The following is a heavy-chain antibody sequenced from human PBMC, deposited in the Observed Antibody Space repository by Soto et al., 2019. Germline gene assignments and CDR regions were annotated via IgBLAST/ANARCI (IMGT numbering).Heavy chain of an antibody. D-gene: IGHD1-26*01. J-gene: IGHJ4*02. CDR2: IYYSGST. Sequence: SGTLSLSCPVAGGSLSSCGDSWSWIRQHPGKGLEWIGYIYYSGSTYYNPSLKSRVTISVDTSKNQFSLKLSSVTAADTAVYYCAGQGARQHYWGQGTLVTVSA. V-gene: IGHV4-31*03. CDR3: AGQGARQHY. CDR1: GGSLSSCGDS.